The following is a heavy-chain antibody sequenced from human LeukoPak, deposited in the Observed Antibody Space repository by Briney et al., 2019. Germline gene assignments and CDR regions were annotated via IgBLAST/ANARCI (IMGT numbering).Heavy chain of an antibody. Sequence: ASVKVSCKASGYTFTSYGISWVRQAPGQGLEWMGWISAYNGNTNYAQKLQGRVTMTTDTSTSTAYMELRSLRSDDTAVYYCAREIVVVTAPYYYYGMDVWGQGTTVTVSS. CDR2: ISAYNGNT. CDR3: AREIVVVTAPYYYYGMDV. CDR1: GYTFTSYG. V-gene: IGHV1-18*01. J-gene: IGHJ6*02. D-gene: IGHD2-21*02.